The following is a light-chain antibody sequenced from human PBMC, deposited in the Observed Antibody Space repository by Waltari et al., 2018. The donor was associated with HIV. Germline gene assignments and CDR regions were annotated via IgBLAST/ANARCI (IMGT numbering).Light chain of an antibody. CDR3: NAYAGSNNWV. V-gene: IGLV2-8*01. CDR2: EVN. J-gene: IGLJ3*02. CDR1: SSDVGGSKY. Sequence: QSALTQPPSASGSPGQSVTISCTGTSSDVGGSKYVSWYQQHPGKAPKLMIYEVNKRPSGVPVRFSGTKSADTASLTVSGLQADDEADYYCNAYAGSNNWVFGGGTKLTGL.